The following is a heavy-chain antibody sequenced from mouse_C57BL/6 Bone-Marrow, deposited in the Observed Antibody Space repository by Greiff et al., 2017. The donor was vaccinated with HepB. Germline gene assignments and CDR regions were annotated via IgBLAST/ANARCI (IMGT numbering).Heavy chain of an antibody. CDR3: AGYYGSSAGFAY. CDR2: IYPGSGST. D-gene: IGHD1-1*01. J-gene: IGHJ3*01. V-gene: IGHV1-55*01. CDR1: GYTFTSYW. Sequence: QVQLQQPGAELVKPGASVKMSCKASGYTFTSYWITWVKQRPGQGLEWIGDIYPGSGSTNYNEKCKSKATLTVDTSSSTAYMQLSSLTSEDSAVYYGAGYYGSSAGFAYWGQGTLVTVSA.